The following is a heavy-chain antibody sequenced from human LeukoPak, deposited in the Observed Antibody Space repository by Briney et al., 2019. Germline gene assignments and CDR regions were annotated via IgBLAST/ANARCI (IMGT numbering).Heavy chain of an antibody. CDR2: IYHSGST. V-gene: IGHV4-34*01. Sequence: KPSETLSLTCAVYGGSFSDYYWSWIRQPPGKGLEWIGEIYHSGSTNYNPSLKSRVTISVDKSKNQFSLKLSSVTAADTAVYYCARGGDVLRFLEWSHPNYYGMDVWGQGTTVTVSS. CDR1: GGSFSDYY. J-gene: IGHJ6*02. D-gene: IGHD3-3*01. CDR3: ARGGDVLRFLEWSHPNYYGMDV.